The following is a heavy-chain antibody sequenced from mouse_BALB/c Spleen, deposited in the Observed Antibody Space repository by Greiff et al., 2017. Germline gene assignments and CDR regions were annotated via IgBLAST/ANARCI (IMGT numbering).Heavy chain of an antibody. CDR2: IRSKSNNYAT. CDR3: VRHLDYYGSSYGYFDY. V-gene: IGHV10-1*02. CDR1: GFTFNTYA. D-gene: IGHD1-1*01. Sequence: EVMLVESGGGLVQPKGSLKLSCAASGFTFNTYAMNWVRQAPGKGLEWVARIRSKSNNYATYYADSVKDRFTISRDDSQSMLYLQMNNLKTEDTAMYYCVRHLDYYGSSYGYFDYWGQGTTLTVSS. J-gene: IGHJ2*01.